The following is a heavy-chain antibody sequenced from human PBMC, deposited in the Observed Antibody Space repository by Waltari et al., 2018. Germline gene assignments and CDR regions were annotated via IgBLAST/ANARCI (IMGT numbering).Heavy chain of an antibody. D-gene: IGHD6-13*01. CDR2: IYSGGST. J-gene: IGHJ6*02. Sequence: EVQLVESGGGLIQPGGSLRLSCAASGFTVSSNYMSWVRQAPGTGLEWVSVIYSGGSTYYADSVKGRFTISRDNSKNTLYLQMNSLRAEDTAVYYCAKDGGSSSWYSFYYGMDVWGQGTTVTVSS. CDR3: AKDGGSSSWYSFYYGMDV. V-gene: IGHV3-53*01. CDR1: GFTVSSNY.